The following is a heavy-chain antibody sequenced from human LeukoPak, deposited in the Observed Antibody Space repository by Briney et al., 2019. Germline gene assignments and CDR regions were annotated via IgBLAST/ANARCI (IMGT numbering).Heavy chain of an antibody. CDR3: ARRMRGSFGNRFDY. J-gene: IGHJ4*02. D-gene: IGHD2/OR15-2a*01. Sequence: ASVKLSCKASGYSFTTYTTPWGREAPGQRLEWMGWITLDKGDTKSSQNFQGKPTVTRDTSTSTTYMELSGLVSEDTAVYFCARRMRGSFGNRFDYSGQGSLVTVSS. CDR2: ITLDKGDT. V-gene: IGHV1-3*01. CDR1: GYSFTTYT.